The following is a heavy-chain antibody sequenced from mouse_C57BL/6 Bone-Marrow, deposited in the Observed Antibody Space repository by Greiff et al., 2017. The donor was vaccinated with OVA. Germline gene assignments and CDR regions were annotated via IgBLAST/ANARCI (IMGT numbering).Heavy chain of an antibody. D-gene: IGHD3-3*01. J-gene: IGHJ4*01. CDR3: EGWIGPYAMDY. CDR1: GYAFTNYL. CDR2: INPGSGGT. V-gene: IGHV1-54*01. Sequence: QVQLQQSGAELVRPGTSVKVSCKASGYAFTNYLIEWVKQRPGQGLEWIGVINPGSGGTNYNEKFKGKATLTADKSSSTAYMQLSSLTSENSAVYFCEGWIGPYAMDYWGQGTSVTVSS.